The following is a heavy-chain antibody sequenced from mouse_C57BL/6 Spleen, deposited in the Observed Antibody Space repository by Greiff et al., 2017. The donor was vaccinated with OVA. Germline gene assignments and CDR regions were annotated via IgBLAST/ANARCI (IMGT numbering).Heavy chain of an antibody. CDR3: ARRRVTTDGWYFEV. D-gene: IGHD2-2*01. J-gene: IGHJ1*03. CDR1: GYTFTSYW. V-gene: IGHV1-59*01. Sequence: QVQLQQPGAELVRPGTSVKLSCKASGYTFTSYWMHWVKQRPGQGLEWIGVIDPSDSYTNYNQKFKGKATLTVDTSSSTAYMQLSSLTSEDSAVYYCARRRVTTDGWYFEVWGTGTTVTVSS. CDR2: IDPSDSYT.